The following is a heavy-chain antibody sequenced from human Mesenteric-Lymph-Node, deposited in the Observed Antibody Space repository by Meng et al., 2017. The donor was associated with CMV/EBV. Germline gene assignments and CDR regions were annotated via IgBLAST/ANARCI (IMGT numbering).Heavy chain of an antibody. Sequence: GESLKISCAASGFTFTAYWIHWVRQAPGKGLVWVSRINSDGGGASYADSAKGRFTISRDNSKNTLYLQMNSLRAEDTAVYYCAKDHVRGYCSSTSCHENYFEYWGQGTLVTVSS. CDR3: AKDHVRGYCSSTSCHENYFEY. CDR1: GFTFTAYW. V-gene: IGHV3-74*01. J-gene: IGHJ4*02. D-gene: IGHD2-2*01. CDR2: INSDGGGA.